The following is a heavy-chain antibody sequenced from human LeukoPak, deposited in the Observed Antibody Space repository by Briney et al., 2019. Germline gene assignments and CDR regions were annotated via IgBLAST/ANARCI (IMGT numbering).Heavy chain of an antibody. V-gene: IGHV1-18*01. CDR3: ARYKAYSSSWYSGYYSYNIDV. CDR2: ISAYNGNT. J-gene: IGHJ6*03. Sequence: ASVKVSCKASGYTFTSYGISWVRQAPGQGLEWMGWISAYNGNTNYAQKLQGRVTMTTDTSTSTAYMELRSLRSDDTAVYYCARYKAYSSSWYSGYYSYNIDVGGKGTTVTVSS. D-gene: IGHD6-13*01. CDR1: GYTFTSYG.